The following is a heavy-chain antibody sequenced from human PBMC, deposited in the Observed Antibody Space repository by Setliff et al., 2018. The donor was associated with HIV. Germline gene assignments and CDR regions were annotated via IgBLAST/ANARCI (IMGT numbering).Heavy chain of an antibody. D-gene: IGHD6-19*01. CDR3: ARDGGSSGWYFVLGYSDY. V-gene: IGHV4-39*02. CDR2: MYYTGST. J-gene: IGHJ4*02. Sequence: PSETLSLTCTVSGGSTDSGSYYWAWICQPPGKGLEWIGSMYYTGSTYYNPSLKSRVTISIDTSKNQFSLKLNSVTAADTAMYYCARDGGSSGWYFVLGYSDYWGPGTLVTVSS. CDR1: GGSTDSGSYY.